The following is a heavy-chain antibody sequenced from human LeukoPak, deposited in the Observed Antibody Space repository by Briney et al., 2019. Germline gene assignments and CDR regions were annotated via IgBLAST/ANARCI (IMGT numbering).Heavy chain of an antibody. CDR1: GGSFSGYY. Sequence: PSETLSLTCAVYGGSFSGYYWSWIRQPPGKGLGWIGEINHSGSTNYNPSLKSRVTISVDTSKNQFSLKLSSVTAADTAVYYCASGRGLWFDPWGQGTLVTVAS. J-gene: IGHJ5*02. CDR2: INHSGST. D-gene: IGHD3-10*01. V-gene: IGHV4-34*01. CDR3: ASGRGLWFDP.